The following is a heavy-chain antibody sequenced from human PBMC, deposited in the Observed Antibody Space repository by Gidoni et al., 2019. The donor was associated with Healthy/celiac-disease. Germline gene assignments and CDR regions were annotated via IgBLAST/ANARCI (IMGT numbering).Heavy chain of an antibody. Sequence: EVQLVESGGGRVQPGGALRLSCAVSGFTFRRYSLNWVRQASGKGLEWVSSISSSSSYIYYADSVKGLFTISRDNAKNTLYLQMNSRRAEDTAVYYCARDKRYCSSTSCSGFDPWGQGTLVTVSS. V-gene: IGHV3-21*01. J-gene: IGHJ5*02. D-gene: IGHD2-2*01. CDR2: ISSSSSYI. CDR3: ARDKRYCSSTSCSGFDP. CDR1: GFTFRRYS.